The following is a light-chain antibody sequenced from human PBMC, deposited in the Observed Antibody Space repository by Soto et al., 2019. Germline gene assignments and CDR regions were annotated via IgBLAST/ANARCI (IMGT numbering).Light chain of an antibody. Sequence: QPVLTQPPSVSGAPGQRVTISCTGSSSNIGAGYDVHWYQQLPGTAPKLLIYGNSNRPSGVPDRFSGSKSGTSASLAITGLQAEDEADYYCQSYDSSLSGWVFGGGTKVTGL. CDR1: SSNIGAGYD. V-gene: IGLV1-40*01. J-gene: IGLJ3*02. CDR2: GNS. CDR3: QSYDSSLSGWV.